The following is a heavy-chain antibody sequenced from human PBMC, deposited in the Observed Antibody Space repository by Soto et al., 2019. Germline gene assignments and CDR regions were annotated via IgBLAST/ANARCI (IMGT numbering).Heavy chain of an antibody. CDR1: GYTFTSYA. V-gene: IGHV1-3*01. CDR3: ARDHPSGSLSFDY. D-gene: IGHD1-26*01. J-gene: IGHJ4*02. CDR2: INAGNGNT. Sequence: QVQLVQSGAEVKKPGASVKVSFKASGYTFTSYAMHWVRQAPGQRLEWMGWINAGNGNTKYSQKFQGRVTITRDTSASTAYMELSSLRSEVTAVYYCARDHPSGSLSFDYWGQGTLVTVSS.